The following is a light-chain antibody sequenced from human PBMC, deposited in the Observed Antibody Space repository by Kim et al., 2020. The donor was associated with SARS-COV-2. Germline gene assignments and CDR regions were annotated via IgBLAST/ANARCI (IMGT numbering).Light chain of an antibody. CDR3: QQYGTSPGT. CDR2: GAS. V-gene: IGKV3-20*01. Sequence: LSPGERATLSCRASQTVNNNYLAWYQQKPGQAPRLLIYGASTRASSIPDRFSGSASGTEFTLTVSRLELEDFAVYHCQQYGTSPGTFGQGTKLEI. J-gene: IGKJ2*01. CDR1: QTVNNNY.